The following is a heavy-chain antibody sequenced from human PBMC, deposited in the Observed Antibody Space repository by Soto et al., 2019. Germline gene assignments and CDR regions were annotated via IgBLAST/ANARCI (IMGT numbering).Heavy chain of an antibody. D-gene: IGHD3-22*01. CDR1: GFSLSTSGVG. J-gene: IGHJ4*02. Sequence: QITLKESGPTLVKPTQTLTLTCTFSGFSLSTSGVGAGWIRQPPGKALEWLALIYWDDDERYSPSLKSRLTITKDTSKNQVVLTMTNMDPVDTATYYCAHSYYASSGYYYYFDYWGQGTLVTVSS. V-gene: IGHV2-5*02. CDR3: AHSYYASSGYYYYFDY. CDR2: IYWDDDE.